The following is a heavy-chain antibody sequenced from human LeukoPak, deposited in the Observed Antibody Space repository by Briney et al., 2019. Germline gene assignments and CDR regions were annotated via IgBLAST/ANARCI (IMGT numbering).Heavy chain of an antibody. V-gene: IGHV3-23*01. D-gene: IGHD3-10*01. CDR3: AKGEYYYGSGSHYPFDY. J-gene: IGHJ4*02. CDR2: ISGSGGST. CDR1: GFTFSSYA. Sequence: GGSLRLSCAASGFTFSSYAMSWVRQAPGKGLEWVSAISGSGGSTYYADSVKGRFTISRDNSKNTLYLQMNSLRAEDTAVYYCAKGEYYYGSGSHYPFDYWGQGTLVTVSS.